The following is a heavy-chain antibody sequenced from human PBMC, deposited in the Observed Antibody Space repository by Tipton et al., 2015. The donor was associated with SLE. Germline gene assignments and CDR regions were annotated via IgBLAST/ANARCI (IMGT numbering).Heavy chain of an antibody. CDR3: ARRVPHRYYFDL. D-gene: IGHD1-26*01. J-gene: IGHJ2*01. V-gene: IGHV4-61*09. CDR1: GGSIITGSFY. Sequence: LRLSCTVSGGSIITGSFYWSWIRQPAGKGLEWIGHIYSSGSTNYNPSLRSRVTISVDTSENQFSLRLNSVTAADTAVYFCARRVPHRYYFDLWGRGTLVTVSS. CDR2: IYSSGST.